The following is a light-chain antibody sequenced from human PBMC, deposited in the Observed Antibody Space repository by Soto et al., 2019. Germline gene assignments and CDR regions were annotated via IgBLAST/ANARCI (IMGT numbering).Light chain of an antibody. J-gene: IGKJ3*01. CDR3: QQDYTRFT. V-gene: IGKV3D-7*01. Sequence: EIVLTQSPATLSLSPGERATLSCRASQIVSSFLTWYQQKPGQAPRLLIYGASTRATSFPARFSGSGSGTDFTLTISSLQPEDFAVYYCQQDYTRFTFGPGTKVDIK. CDR2: GAS. CDR1: QIVSSF.